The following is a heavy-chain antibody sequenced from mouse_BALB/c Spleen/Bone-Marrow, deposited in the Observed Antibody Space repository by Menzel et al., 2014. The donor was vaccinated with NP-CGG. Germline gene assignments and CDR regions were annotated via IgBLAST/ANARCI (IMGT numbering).Heavy chain of an antibody. J-gene: IGHJ2*01. D-gene: IGHD2-3*01. V-gene: IGHV7-3*02. CDR1: GFTFTDYY. CDR2: IRNKAYSYTT. Sequence: EVHLVESGGGLVQPGGSLRLSCATSGFTFTDYYMNWVRQPPGKALEWLGFIRNKAYSYTTEYSASVKGRFTISRDNSQSILYLQMNTLRADDSATYYCARDMGGLLFDYGGRGTTLTVSS. CDR3: ARDMGGLLFDY.